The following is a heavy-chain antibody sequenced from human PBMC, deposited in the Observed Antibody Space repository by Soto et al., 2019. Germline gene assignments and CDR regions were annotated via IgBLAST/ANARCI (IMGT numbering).Heavy chain of an antibody. D-gene: IGHD3-3*01. CDR2: IRSKANSYAT. CDR3: ARGVYDFSSGHPKRLDY. Sequence: RRLSCAASGFTFSGSAMHWVRQASGKGLEWVGRIRSKANSYATAYAVSLKGRFTISRDDSRNTAYLQMNSLKTEDTAVYYCARGVYDFSSGHPKRLDYWGQGTVVTVSS. J-gene: IGHJ4*02. CDR1: GFTFSGSA. V-gene: IGHV3-73*01.